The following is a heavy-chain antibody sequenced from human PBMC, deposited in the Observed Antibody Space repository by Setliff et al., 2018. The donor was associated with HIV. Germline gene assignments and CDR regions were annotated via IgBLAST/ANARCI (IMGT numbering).Heavy chain of an antibody. D-gene: IGHD2-21*02. CDR1: GGSVTSSLYY. CDR2: YYYSGFT. J-gene: IGHJ6*03. CDR3: ATPVTGRGYYYMDV. V-gene: IGHV4-31*11. Sequence: PSETLSLTCAVSGGSVTSSLYYWTWIRQHPGKGLEWIGYYYYSGFTYYNPSLKSRLTISIDTSKNQFSLKLSSVTAADTAVYYCATPVTGRGYYYMDVWGKGTTVTVSS.